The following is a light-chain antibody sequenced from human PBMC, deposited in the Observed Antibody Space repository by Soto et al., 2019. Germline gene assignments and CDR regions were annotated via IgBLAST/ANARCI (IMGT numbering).Light chain of an antibody. V-gene: IGLV2-11*01. CDR1: SSDVGGYNY. Sequence: QSALTQPASVSGSPGQSITISCSGTSSDVGGYNYVSWYQQHPRKAPKLIIYDVSKRPSGVPDRFSGSKSGNTASLTISGLQAEDEADYYCCSYAGSYTFVVFGGGTKLTVL. CDR2: DVS. CDR3: CSYAGSYTFVV. J-gene: IGLJ2*01.